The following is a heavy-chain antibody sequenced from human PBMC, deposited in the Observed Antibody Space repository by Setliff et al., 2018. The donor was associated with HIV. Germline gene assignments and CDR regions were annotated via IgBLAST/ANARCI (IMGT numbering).Heavy chain of an antibody. CDR1: GHSIRSSYW. J-gene: IGHJ2*01. V-gene: IGHV4-28*01. Sequence: PSETLSLTCAVSGHSIRSSYWWGWIRQPPGKGLEWIGYLYNSRGTYYNPSLKSRVTMSVVTSKNQFSLKVRSVTAVDTAVYYCARSALWFGKADWYVDLWGRGTLVTVSS. D-gene: IGHD3-10*01. CDR3: ARSALWFGKADWYVDL. CDR2: LYNSRGT.